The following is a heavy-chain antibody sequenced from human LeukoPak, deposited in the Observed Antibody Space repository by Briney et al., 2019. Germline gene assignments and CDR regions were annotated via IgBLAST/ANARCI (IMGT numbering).Heavy chain of an antibody. J-gene: IGHJ4*02. CDR2: IKQDGSEK. Sequence: GGSLRLSCAASGFTFSSYAMSWVRQAPGKGLEWVANIKQDGSEKYYVDSVKGRFTISRDNAKNSLYLQMNSLRAEDTAVYYCARGWPYYDFWSGYYYFDYWGQGTLVTVSS. V-gene: IGHV3-7*01. CDR3: ARGWPYYDFWSGYYYFDY. D-gene: IGHD3-3*01. CDR1: GFTFSSYA.